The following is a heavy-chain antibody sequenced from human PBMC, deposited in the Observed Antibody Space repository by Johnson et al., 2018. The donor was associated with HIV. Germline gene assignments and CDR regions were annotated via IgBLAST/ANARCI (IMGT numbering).Heavy chain of an antibody. CDR2: IRFDGSDK. CDR1: GFTFSSYG. J-gene: IGHJ3*02. CDR3: AKGLWLKYQLLHDGFDI. D-gene: IGHD2-2*01. Sequence: QVQLVESGGGVVQPGGSMTLSCAASGFTFSSYGMHWVRQAPVKGMEWVGFIRFDGSDKFSADSVKGRFTISRDNSKNTLYLQMNSLSAEDSAVYYCAKGLWLKYQLLHDGFDIWGQGTMVTVSS. V-gene: IGHV3-30*02.